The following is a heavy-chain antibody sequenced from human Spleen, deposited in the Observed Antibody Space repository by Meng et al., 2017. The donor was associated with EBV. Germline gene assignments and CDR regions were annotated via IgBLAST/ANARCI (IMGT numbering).Heavy chain of an antibody. V-gene: IGHV2-5*02. CDR3: AHKREKLLYYFDS. D-gene: IGHD3-10*01. CDR2: IYWDDDR. J-gene: IGHJ4*02. CDR1: GFSLSTDGVA. Sequence: QITLKASGPSLMKPTQTVTLTCTFSGFSLSTDGVAVGWIRQPPGKALEWLAVIYWDDDRRYNPSLKSRLTITKDTSKNQVVLTMANLDPVDTATYYCAHKREKLLYYFDSWGPGTLVTVSS.